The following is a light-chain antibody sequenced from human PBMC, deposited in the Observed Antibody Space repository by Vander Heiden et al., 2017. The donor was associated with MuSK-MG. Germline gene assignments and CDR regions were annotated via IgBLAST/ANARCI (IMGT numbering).Light chain of an antibody. CDR2: EGS. V-gene: IGLV2-23*01. Sequence: SALTQPASVSGSPGQSVTISCTGTRSDVGGYNLVSWYQHHPGKAPKLMIYEGSKRPSGVSNRFSGSKSGNVASLTISGLQAEDEAYYFCCAYAGSSTLVFGGGTKLTVL. J-gene: IGLJ3*02. CDR3: CAYAGSSTLV. CDR1: RSDVGGYNL.